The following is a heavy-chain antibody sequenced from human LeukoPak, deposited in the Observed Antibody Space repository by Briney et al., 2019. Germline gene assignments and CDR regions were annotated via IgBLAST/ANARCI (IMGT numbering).Heavy chain of an antibody. CDR1: GFTFRSYA. CDR2: ISDNGGRT. J-gene: IGHJ4*02. Sequence: GGALRLSCAASGFTFRSYAMNWVRQAPGKGLEWVSHISDNGGRTYYAESVKGRFAISRDNSKNTLYLQMNSLRVEDTALYYCAKDLPTKCRGDCPSDYWGQGTLVTVSS. CDR3: AKDLPTKCRGDCPSDY. D-gene: IGHD2-21*02. V-gene: IGHV3-23*01.